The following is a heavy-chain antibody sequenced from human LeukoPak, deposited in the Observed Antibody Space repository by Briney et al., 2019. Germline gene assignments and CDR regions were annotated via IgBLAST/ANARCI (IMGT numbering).Heavy chain of an antibody. D-gene: IGHD3-3*01. J-gene: IGHJ6*03. CDR2: INQDGSEK. V-gene: IGHV3-7*01. CDR1: GFTFSSYW. Sequence: PGGSLRLSCAASGFTFSSYWMSWVRQAPGKGLEWVANINQDGSEKYYVDSVKGRFTISRDNAKNSLYLQMNSLRAEDTAVYYCARVGFGVGTTRYYYYYYMDVWGKGTTVTISS. CDR3: ARVGFGVGTTRYYYYYYMDV.